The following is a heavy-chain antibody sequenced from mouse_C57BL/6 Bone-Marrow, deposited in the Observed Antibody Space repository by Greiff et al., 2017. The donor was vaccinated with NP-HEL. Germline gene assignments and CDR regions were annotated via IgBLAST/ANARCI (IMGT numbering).Heavy chain of an antibody. D-gene: IGHD2-4*01. CDR1: EYEFPSHD. Sequence: EVNVVESGGGLVQPGESLKLSCESNEYEFPSHDMSWVRKTPEKRLELVAAINSDGGSTYYPDTMERRFIISRDNTNKTLYLQMSSLSSEDTALYYCARFDYVYAMDYWGQGTSVTVSS. V-gene: IGHV5-2*01. CDR3: ARFDYVYAMDY. CDR2: INSDGGST. J-gene: IGHJ4*01.